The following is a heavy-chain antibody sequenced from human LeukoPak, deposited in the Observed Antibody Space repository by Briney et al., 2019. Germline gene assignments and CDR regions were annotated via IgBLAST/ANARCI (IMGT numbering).Heavy chain of an antibody. D-gene: IGHD3-22*01. CDR1: GGSIRGYY. CDR2: IYYRGST. V-gene: IGHV4-59*01. J-gene: IGHJ4*02. CDR3: ERITYYDISGYFYDDY. Sequence: SETLSLTCTVSGGSIRGYYWSWIRQPPGKGLEWIGYIYYRGSTNYNPSRKTRVTISIDTSKNHSSLKLSSVTAADTAFYYCERITYYDISGYFYDDYWGQGTLVTVSS.